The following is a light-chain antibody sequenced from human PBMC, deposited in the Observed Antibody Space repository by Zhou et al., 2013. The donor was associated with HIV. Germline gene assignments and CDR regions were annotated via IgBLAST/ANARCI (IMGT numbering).Light chain of an antibody. CDR1: QDIGFL. CDR3: QQYQTYPIT. J-gene: IGKJ5*01. Sequence: DIQMTQSPSPVSASVGDIVTITCRASQDIGFLLAWYQQKPGKAPTLLIYGASNLQGGVPSRFSGSGSGTEFTLAIESVQPDDCATYYCQQYQTYPITFGQGTRLEI. CDR2: GAS. V-gene: IGKV1-12*01.